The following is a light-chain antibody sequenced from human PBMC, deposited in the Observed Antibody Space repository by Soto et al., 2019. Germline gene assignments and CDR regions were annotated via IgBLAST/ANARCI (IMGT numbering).Light chain of an antibody. CDR3: QQYNSYSQWT. CDR2: KAS. CDR1: QSISSL. J-gene: IGKJ1*01. Sequence: DIQMTQSPSTLSASVGDRVTITCRASQSISSLLAWYQQKPGKAPKLLIYKASSLESGVPSRFSGSGSGTEFTLTISSLQPDDFATYYCQQYNSYSQWTFGQGTKVEIK. V-gene: IGKV1-5*03.